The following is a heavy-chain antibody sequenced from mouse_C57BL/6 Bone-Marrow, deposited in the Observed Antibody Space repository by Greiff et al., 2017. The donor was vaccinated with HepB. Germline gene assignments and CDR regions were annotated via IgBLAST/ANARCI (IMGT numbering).Heavy chain of an antibody. CDR1: GYTFTGYW. Sequence: QVQLQQSGAELMKPGASVKLSCKATGYTFTGYWIEWVKQRPGHGLEWIGEILPGSGSTNYNEKFKGKATFTADTSSNTAYMQLISLTTEDSAIYYCARDLYYYGISYWYFDVWGTGTTVTVSS. CDR3: ARDLYYYGISYWYFDV. J-gene: IGHJ1*03. CDR2: ILPGSGST. D-gene: IGHD1-1*01. V-gene: IGHV1-9*01.